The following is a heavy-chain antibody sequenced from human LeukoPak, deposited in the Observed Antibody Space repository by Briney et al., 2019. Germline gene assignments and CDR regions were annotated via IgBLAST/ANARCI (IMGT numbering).Heavy chain of an antibody. V-gene: IGHV1-69*04. D-gene: IGHD2-2*01. J-gene: IGHJ3*02. Sequence: SVKVSCKASGGTFSSYTISWVRQAPGQGLEWMGRIIPILGIANYAQKFQGRVTITADKSTSTAYMELSSLRSEDTAVYYCARDLPYCSSTSCQGGGAFDIWGQGTMATVSS. CDR2: IIPILGIA. CDR3: ARDLPYCSSTSCQGGGAFDI. CDR1: GGTFSSYT.